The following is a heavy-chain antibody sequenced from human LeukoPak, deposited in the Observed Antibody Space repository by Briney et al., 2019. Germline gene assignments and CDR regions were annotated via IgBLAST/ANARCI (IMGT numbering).Heavy chain of an antibody. Sequence: SETLSLTCTVSGGSISSYYWSWIRQPAGKGLEWIGRIYISGITNYNPSLKSRVTMSIDTSKNQFSLKLGSVTAADTAVYCCAKYYDFWSGYYDIWGQGTMVTVSS. CDR1: GGSISSYY. J-gene: IGHJ3*02. D-gene: IGHD3-3*01. CDR2: IYISGIT. CDR3: AKYYDFWSGYYDI. V-gene: IGHV4-4*07.